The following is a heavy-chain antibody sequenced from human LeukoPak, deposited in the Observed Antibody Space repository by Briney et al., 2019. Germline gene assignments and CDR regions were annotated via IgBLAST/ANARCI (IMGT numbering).Heavy chain of an antibody. CDR1: GFTFSSYG. J-gene: IGHJ5*02. CDR2: IRYDGSNK. CDR3: AKDWHYYDSSGYYPNWFDP. Sequence: GGSLRLSCAASGFTFSSYGMHWVRQAPGKGLEWVAFIRYDGSNKYYADSVKGRFTISRDNSKNTLYLQMNSLRAEDTAVCYCAKDWHYYDSSGYYPNWFDPWGQGTLVTVSS. V-gene: IGHV3-30*02. D-gene: IGHD3-22*01.